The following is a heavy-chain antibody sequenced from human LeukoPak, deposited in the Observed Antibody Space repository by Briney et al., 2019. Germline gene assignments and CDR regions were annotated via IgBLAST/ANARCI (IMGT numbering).Heavy chain of an antibody. CDR1: GGSISSGGYY. CDR2: IYSSGTT. V-gene: IGHV4-61*02. D-gene: IGHD3-10*01. J-gene: IGHJ2*01. CDR3: ARQGYYYGSPWYFDL. Sequence: SQTLSLTCTVSGGSISSGGYYWTWIRQPAGKGLEWIGRIYSSGTTNYNPSLKSRVTISVDTSKNQFSLKLSSVTAADTAVYYCARQGYYYGSPWYFDLWGRGTLVTVSS.